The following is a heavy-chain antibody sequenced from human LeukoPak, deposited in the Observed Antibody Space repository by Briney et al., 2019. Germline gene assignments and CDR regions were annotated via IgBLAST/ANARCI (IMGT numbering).Heavy chain of an antibody. V-gene: IGHV3-48*02. D-gene: IGHD3-16*01. J-gene: IGHJ3*02. Sequence: QPGGSLRLSCAASGFTFNIYAMNWIRQAPGKGLEWVSYINGDGSWIYYADSVKGRFTISRDNAENSLYLQMNSLRDEDTAVYFCARDHNWGFDIWGQGTMVTVSS. CDR3: ARDHNWGFDI. CDR1: GFTFNIYA. CDR2: INGDGSWI.